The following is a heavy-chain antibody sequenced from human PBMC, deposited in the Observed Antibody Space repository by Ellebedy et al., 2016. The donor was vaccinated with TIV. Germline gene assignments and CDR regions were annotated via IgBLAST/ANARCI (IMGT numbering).Heavy chain of an antibody. D-gene: IGHD6-6*01. J-gene: IGHJ6*02. V-gene: IGHV3-11*01. CDR3: ARVLGRSSGYGMDV. CDR1: GFTFGDYY. CDR2: ISSGGSTK. Sequence: GESLKISCAASGFTFGDYYMSWIRQAPGKGLEWFSYISSGGSTKYYADSVKGRFTISRDNAKNSLYLQMTSLRAEDTAVYYCARVLGRSSGYGMDVWGQGTTVTVSS.